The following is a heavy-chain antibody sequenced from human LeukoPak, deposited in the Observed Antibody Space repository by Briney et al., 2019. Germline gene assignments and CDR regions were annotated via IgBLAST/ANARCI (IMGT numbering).Heavy chain of an antibody. D-gene: IGHD3-10*01. CDR1: GGSISSGGYY. V-gene: IGHV4-30-2*01. Sequence: PSETLSLTCTVSGGSISSGGYYWSWIRQPPGKGLEWIGYIFHSGSTYYNPSLKSRVTISVDRSKNHFSLKLSSVTAADTAVYYCARVLWVTGYYYMDVWGKGTTVTVSS. CDR2: IFHSGST. J-gene: IGHJ6*03. CDR3: ARVLWVTGYYYMDV.